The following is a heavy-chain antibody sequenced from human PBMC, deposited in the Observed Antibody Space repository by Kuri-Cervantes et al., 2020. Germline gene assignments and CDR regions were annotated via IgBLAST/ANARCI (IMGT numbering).Heavy chain of an antibody. J-gene: IGHJ6*02. CDR3: ARATLAGSFSGMDV. V-gene: IGHV3-9*01. D-gene: IGHD3-10*01. CDR1: GFTFDDYD. Sequence: GGSLRLSCAASGFTFDDYDMHWVRQAPGKGLEWVSGISWNSGSIGYADSVKGRFTISRDNAKNSLYLQMNSLRAEDTAVYYCARATLAGSFSGMDVWGQGTTVTVSS. CDR2: ISWNSGSI.